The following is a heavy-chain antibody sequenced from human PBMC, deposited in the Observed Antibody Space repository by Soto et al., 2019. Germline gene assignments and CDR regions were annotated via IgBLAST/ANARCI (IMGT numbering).Heavy chain of an antibody. CDR2: ISPYNDDT. J-gene: IGHJ6*02. CDR1: GYSFSSYG. Sequence: QAQLVQSGAEVKKPGASVKVSCKASGYSFSSYGITWVRQAPGQGLEWLGWISPYNDDTKYAQRLQGRVTMTTDTSTRSSYMNIRCLRSDDTAIYYCARGGSSDRSGARNYHYYGMDVWGQGTTVTVSS. V-gene: IGHV1-18*01. CDR3: ARGGSSDRSGARNYHYYGMDV. D-gene: IGHD3-22*01.